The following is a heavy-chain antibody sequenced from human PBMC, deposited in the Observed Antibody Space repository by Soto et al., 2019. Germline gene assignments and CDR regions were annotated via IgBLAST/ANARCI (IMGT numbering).Heavy chain of an antibody. V-gene: IGHV4-59*12. CDR1: GGSISSYY. CDR3: AREEVAYFGLGSHNWFDP. J-gene: IGHJ5*02. D-gene: IGHD3-10*01. Sequence: SETLSLTCTVSGGSISSYYWSWIRQPPGKGLEWIGYIYYSGSTYYNPSLKSRVTISVDTSKSQFSLKLASVTAADTAVYYCAREEVAYFGLGSHNWFDPWGQGTLVTVSS. CDR2: IYYSGST.